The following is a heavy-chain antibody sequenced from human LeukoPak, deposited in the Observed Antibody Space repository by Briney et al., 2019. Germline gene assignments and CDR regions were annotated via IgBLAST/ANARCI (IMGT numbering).Heavy chain of an antibody. CDR1: VVSISSYY. J-gene: IGHJ4*02. V-gene: IGHV4-59*01. CDR3: ARESSSGYSDY. D-gene: IGHD3-22*01. CDR2: IYYSGST. Sequence: SSETLSLTCTVSVVSISSYYWGWIRQPPGKGLEWIGYIYYSGSTNYNPSLKSRITISVDTSKTQFSPKLRSVTAADTAGYYCARESSSGYSDYWGQRTLGTVS.